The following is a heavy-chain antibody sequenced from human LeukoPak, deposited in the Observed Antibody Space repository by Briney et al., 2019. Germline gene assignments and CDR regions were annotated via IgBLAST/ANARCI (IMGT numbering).Heavy chain of an antibody. CDR2: ISWNSGSI. D-gene: IGHD1-26*01. V-gene: IGHV3-9*01. J-gene: IGHJ4*02. CDR3: AKGGSGSYFDY. CDR1: GFTFDDYA. Sequence: GRSLRLSCAASGFTFDDYAMHWVRQAPGQGLEWVSGISWNSGSIGYADSVKGRFTISRDNAKNSLYLQMNSLRAEDTALYYCAKGGSGSYFDYWGQGTLVTVSS.